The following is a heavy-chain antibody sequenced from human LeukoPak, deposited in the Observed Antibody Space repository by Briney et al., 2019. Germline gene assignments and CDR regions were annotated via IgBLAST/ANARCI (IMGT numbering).Heavy chain of an antibody. J-gene: IGHJ3*02. Sequence: PGGSLRLSCAASGFTFSSYSMNWVRQAPGKGLEWVSSISSSSSYIYYADSVKGRFTISRDNAKNSLYLQMNSLRAEDTAVYYCARDYQVQQLGRAGDAFDIWGQGTMVTVSS. CDR2: ISSSSSYI. D-gene: IGHD6-13*01. CDR3: ARDYQVQQLGRAGDAFDI. CDR1: GFTFSSYS. V-gene: IGHV3-21*01.